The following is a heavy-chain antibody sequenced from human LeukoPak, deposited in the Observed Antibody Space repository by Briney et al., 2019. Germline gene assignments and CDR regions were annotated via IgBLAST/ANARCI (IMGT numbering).Heavy chain of an antibody. V-gene: IGHV3-21*01. J-gene: IGHJ3*01. Sequence: GGSLRLSCAASGFTFSSYSMNWVRQAPGKGLEWVSSISSSSSYIYYADSVKGRFTISRDNAKNSLYLQMNSLRAEDTAVYYCASQPGYCSGGSCPPDWGQGTMVTVSS. CDR3: ASQPGYCSGGSCPPD. CDR2: ISSSSSYI. CDR1: GFTFSSYS. D-gene: IGHD2-15*01.